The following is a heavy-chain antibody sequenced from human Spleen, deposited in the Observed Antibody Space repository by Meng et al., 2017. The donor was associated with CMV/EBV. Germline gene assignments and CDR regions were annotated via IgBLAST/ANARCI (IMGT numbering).Heavy chain of an antibody. CDR2: INPDGSST. CDR3: ARGGFQVRWKGLHF. V-gene: IGHV3-74*01. CDR1: GFTFSSYA. D-gene: IGHD1-1*01. Sequence: GESLKISCAASGFTFSSYAMHWVRQVPGKGLVWVSRINPDGSSTSYADSVKGRFTISRDNAKNTLYLHMNSLRVDDSAVYYCARGGFQVRWKGLHFWGQGTLVTVSS. J-gene: IGHJ4*02.